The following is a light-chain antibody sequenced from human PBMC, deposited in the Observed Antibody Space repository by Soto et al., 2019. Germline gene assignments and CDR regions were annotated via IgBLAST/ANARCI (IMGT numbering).Light chain of an antibody. Sequence: DIVMIQSPDSLAVSLGERATINCKSSQSLLYSSDNKNYLAWYQQKPGQPPKLLIYWASTRESGVPDRFSGSGSGTDFTLTISSLQAEDVAVYYCQQYYSTPLTFGGGTKVDIK. J-gene: IGKJ4*01. V-gene: IGKV4-1*01. CDR3: QQYYSTPLT. CDR2: WAS. CDR1: QSLLYSSDNKNY.